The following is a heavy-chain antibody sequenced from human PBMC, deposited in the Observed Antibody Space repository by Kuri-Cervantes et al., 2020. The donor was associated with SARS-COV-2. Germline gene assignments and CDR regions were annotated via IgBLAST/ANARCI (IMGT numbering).Heavy chain of an antibody. CDR2: ISSSSSYT. V-gene: IGHV3-11*06. Sequence: GGSLRLSCAAPGFTFSDYYMSWIRQAPGKGLEWVSYISSSSSYTNYADSVKGRFTISRDNAKNSLYLQMNSLRAEDTAVYYCARRRSGYCSSTSCYENYYYYYGMDVWGQGTTVTVSS. D-gene: IGHD2-2*01. CDR3: ARRRSGYCSSTSCYENYYYYYGMDV. CDR1: GFTFSDYY. J-gene: IGHJ6*02.